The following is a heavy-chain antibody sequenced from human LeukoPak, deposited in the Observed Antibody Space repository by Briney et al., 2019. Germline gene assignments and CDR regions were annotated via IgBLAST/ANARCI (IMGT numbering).Heavy chain of an antibody. CDR2: IWYDGSNK. D-gene: IGHD1-1*01. V-gene: IGHV3-30*19. CDR3: ARPNWNDDAFDI. Sequence: GRSLRLSCAASGFTFSSYGMHWVRQAPGKGLEWVAVIWYDGSNKYYADSVKGRFTISRDNSKNTLYLQMNSLRAEDTAVYYCARPNWNDDAFDIWGQGTMVTVSS. CDR1: GFTFSSYG. J-gene: IGHJ3*02.